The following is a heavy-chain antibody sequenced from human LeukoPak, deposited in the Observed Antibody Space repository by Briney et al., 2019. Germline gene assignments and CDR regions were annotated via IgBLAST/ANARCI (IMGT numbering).Heavy chain of an antibody. V-gene: IGHV3-30*18. CDR1: GFTFNNYG. Sequence: GKSLRLSCAASGFTFNNYGMHWVRQAPGKGLEWVAVISYDGRNKHYPDSVKGRFTISRDISTDTLWLQMDSLRTEDTAVYYFGKGPLRGEAAGNEFWGQGTLVTVSS. CDR2: ISYDGRNK. J-gene: IGHJ4*02. CDR3: GKGPLRGEAAGNEF. D-gene: IGHD2-15*01.